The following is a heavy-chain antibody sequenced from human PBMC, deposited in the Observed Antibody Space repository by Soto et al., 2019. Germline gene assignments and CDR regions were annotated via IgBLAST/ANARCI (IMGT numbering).Heavy chain of an antibody. Sequence: GGLHRHWNGAAGLTFSSYSMHRVRQEPGKGLEWVSYISSSSSTIYYADSVKGRFTISRDNAKNSLYLQMNSLRAEETAVYYCARTGNRLFLLLADDRIRNYFHVMAFLGKGSTDTVSS. D-gene: IGHD2-21*01. CDR1: GLTFSSYS. J-gene: IGHJ6*01. CDR3: ARTGNRLFLLLADDRIRNYFHVMAF. CDR2: ISSSSSTI. V-gene: IGHV3-48*01.